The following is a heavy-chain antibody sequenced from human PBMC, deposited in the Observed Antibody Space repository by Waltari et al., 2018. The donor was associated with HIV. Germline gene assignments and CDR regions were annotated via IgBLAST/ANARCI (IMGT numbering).Heavy chain of an antibody. Sequence: EMQLVESGGGLAQPGGSLRLSCAASGFTFSSYSMNWVRQAPEKGLEWVAYFSSSRNIIYYADSVNGRFTISRDNAKNSLYLQMDSLGAEDTAVYYCAREGGYDSSGYLRGFDLWGRGTLVTV. J-gene: IGHJ2*01. CDR2: FSSSRNII. D-gene: IGHD3-22*01. CDR1: GFTFSSYS. V-gene: IGHV3-48*04. CDR3: AREGGYDSSGYLRGFDL.